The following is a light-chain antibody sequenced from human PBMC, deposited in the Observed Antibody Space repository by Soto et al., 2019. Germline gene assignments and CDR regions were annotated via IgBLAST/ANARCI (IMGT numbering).Light chain of an antibody. J-gene: IGKJ5*01. CDR3: QQYGSALIT. V-gene: IGKV3-20*01. CDR2: GAS. CDR1: QSVSSSY. Sequence: EIVLTQSPGTLSLSPGERATLSCRASQSVSSSYLAWYQQKPGQAPRLLIYGASSPATGIPDRFSGSGSGTNFTLTISRREPEDFAVYYCQQYGSALITFGQGARLEIK.